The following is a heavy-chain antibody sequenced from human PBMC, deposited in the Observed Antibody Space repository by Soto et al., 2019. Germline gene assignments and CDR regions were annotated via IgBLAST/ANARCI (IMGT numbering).Heavy chain of an antibody. Sequence: QVQLVQSGPEVKKPGASVKVSCKASGYSFTTYGIAWVRQAPGQGLEWMGWISGDNGNTNYAQKLQGRVTMTTDISTSTAYLELRSLGSDDTAVYYCARDGYYDNCGQGTMVIVSS. J-gene: IGHJ3*02. CDR1: GYSFTTYG. CDR2: ISGDNGNT. D-gene: IGHD5-18*01. CDR3: ARDGYYDN. V-gene: IGHV1-18*01.